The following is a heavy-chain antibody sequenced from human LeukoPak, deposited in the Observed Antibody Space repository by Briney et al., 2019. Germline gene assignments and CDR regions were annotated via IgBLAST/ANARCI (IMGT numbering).Heavy chain of an antibody. CDR3: TRDPLNCSGGSCSPFDY. CDR2: IRSKAYGGTT. CDR1: GFTFGDCA. Sequence: GGSLRLSCTASGFTFGDCAMSWFRQAPGKGLEWVGFIRSKAYGGTTEYAASVKGRFTISRDDSKSIAYLQMNSLKTEDTAVYYCTRDPLNCSGGSCSPFDYWGQGTLVTVSS. J-gene: IGHJ4*02. D-gene: IGHD2-15*01. V-gene: IGHV3-49*03.